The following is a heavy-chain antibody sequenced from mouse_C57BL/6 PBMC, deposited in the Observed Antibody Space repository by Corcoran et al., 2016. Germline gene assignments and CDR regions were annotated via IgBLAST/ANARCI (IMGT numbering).Heavy chain of an antibody. J-gene: IGHJ2*01. CDR2: INPNNGGT. V-gene: IGHV1-18*01. D-gene: IGHD2-10*01. Sequence: EIQLQPSGPELVKPGASVKLPCKASGYTFTNYNMHWVQQSHGKGLEWIGDINPNNGGTIYNQKFKGKDTLTVDKSSSTPYMELRSLTSDDTAGYYCARQAYYGNYVEYWGEGTTLTVSS. CDR3: ARQAYYGNYVEY. CDR1: GYTFTNYN.